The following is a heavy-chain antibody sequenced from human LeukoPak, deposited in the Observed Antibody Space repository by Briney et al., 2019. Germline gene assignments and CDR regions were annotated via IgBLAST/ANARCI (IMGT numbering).Heavy chain of an antibody. D-gene: IGHD2-15*01. CDR2: ISSSSSYI. J-gene: IGHJ4*02. Sequence: GGSLRLSCAASGFTFSNYNMNWVRQAPGKGLEWVSSISSSSSYIYYADSVKGRFTISRDKTKNSLYLQMNSLRAEDTAVYYCARDSPYGSAGYWGQGTLVTVSS. CDR3: ARDSPYGSAGY. V-gene: IGHV3-21*01. CDR1: GFTFSNYN.